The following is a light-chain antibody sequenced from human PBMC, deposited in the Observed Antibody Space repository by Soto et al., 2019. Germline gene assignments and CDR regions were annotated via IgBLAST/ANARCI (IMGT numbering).Light chain of an antibody. Sequence: PLTQTPSSLSASVGDRVTITCRASQGISSFLAWYQKKPGKAPKPLIFAASSLQSGVPSRFSGSGFGTDFTLTITSLQPEDFATYYCQQVESYPSTFGGGTKVEMK. CDR3: QQVESYPST. V-gene: IGKV1-9*01. J-gene: IGKJ4*01. CDR2: AAS. CDR1: QGISSF.